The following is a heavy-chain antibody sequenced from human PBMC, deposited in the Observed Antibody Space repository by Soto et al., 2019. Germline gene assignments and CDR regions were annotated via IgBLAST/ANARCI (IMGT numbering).Heavy chain of an antibody. V-gene: IGHV1-24*01. J-gene: IGHJ4*02. Sequence: ASVKVSCKVSGYTLTELSMHWVRQAPGKGLEWMGGFDLEDGETIYAQKFQGRVTMTEDTSTDTAYMELSSLRSEDTAVYYCASSYYYGSGSYRGPYFDYWGQGTLVTVSS. CDR3: ASSYYYGSGSYRGPYFDY. CDR2: FDLEDGET. D-gene: IGHD3-10*01. CDR1: GYTLTELS.